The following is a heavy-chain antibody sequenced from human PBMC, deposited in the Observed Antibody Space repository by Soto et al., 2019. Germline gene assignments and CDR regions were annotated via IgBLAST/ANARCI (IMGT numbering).Heavy chain of an antibody. Sequence: GSLRLSCAVSGFPFSFYGFHWVRQSPGKGLEWLGVIVSDGSAIYHADSLEGRFFISRDNSKDILYLQMNSLRVEDTAVYYCAREDAFDNENGFDMWGQGTMVTVSS. CDR1: GFPFSFYG. V-gene: IGHV3-33*01. CDR3: AREDAFDNENGFDM. J-gene: IGHJ3*02. D-gene: IGHD3-3*02. CDR2: IVSDGSAI.